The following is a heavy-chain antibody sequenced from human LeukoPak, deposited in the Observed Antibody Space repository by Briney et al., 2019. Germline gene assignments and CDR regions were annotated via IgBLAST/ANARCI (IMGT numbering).Heavy chain of an antibody. Sequence: PSETLSLTCAVYGGSFSGYYWSWIRQPPGKGLEWIGEINHSGSTNYNPSLKGRVTISVDTSKNQFSLKLSSVTAADTAVYYCARGIKKLERRKNWFDPWGQGTLVTVSS. J-gene: IGHJ5*02. CDR2: INHSGST. CDR3: ARGIKKLERRKNWFDP. D-gene: IGHD1-1*01. CDR1: GGSFSGYY. V-gene: IGHV4-34*01.